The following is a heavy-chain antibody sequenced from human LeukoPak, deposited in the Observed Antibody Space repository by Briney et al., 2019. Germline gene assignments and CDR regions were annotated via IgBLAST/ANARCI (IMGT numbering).Heavy chain of an antibody. J-gene: IGHJ4*02. CDR3: ARGGSGSGYLYYFDS. Sequence: GASVKVSCKASGYSFSDYPIHWVRQAPGQGLEWMGRINSNSGGTSYAQNFQGRVTVTRDTSITTAYMEVSGLTSDDTAVYYCARGGSGSGYLYYFDSWGQGTLVSVSS. D-gene: IGHD3-10*01. CDR1: GYSFSDYP. CDR2: INSNSGGT. V-gene: IGHV1-2*06.